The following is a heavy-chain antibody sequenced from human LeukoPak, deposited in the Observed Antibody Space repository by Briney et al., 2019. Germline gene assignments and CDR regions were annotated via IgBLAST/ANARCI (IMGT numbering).Heavy chain of an antibody. Sequence: GGSLRLSCTASGFTFGDYAMSWFRQAPGKGLEWVGFIRSKAYGGTTEYAASVKGRFTISRDNSKNTVYLQMNSLRAEDTAVYYCAKGPVRGYQTYYFDYWGQGTLVTVSS. CDR1: GFTFGDYA. D-gene: IGHD3-22*01. J-gene: IGHJ4*02. CDR3: AKGPVRGYQTYYFDY. CDR2: IRSKAYGGTT. V-gene: IGHV3-49*03.